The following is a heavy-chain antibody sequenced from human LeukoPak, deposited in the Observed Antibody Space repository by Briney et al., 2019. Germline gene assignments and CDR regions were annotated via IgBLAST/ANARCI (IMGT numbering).Heavy chain of an antibody. CDR1: GFTFNSYD. CDR2: ISASGGAT. Sequence: PGGSLRLSCTASGFTFNSYDMNWVRQAPGQGLEWVSTISASGGATYYTDSVRGRFSIPRDNFKNTLYLQMNSLRAEDTAIYYCAKRVQLTYWGQGTLVTVSS. CDR3: AKRVQLTY. J-gene: IGHJ4*02. D-gene: IGHD5-18*01. V-gene: IGHV3-23*01.